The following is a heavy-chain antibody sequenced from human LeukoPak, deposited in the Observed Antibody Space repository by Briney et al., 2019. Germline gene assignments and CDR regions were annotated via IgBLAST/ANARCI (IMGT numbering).Heavy chain of an antibody. CDR3: ANPIVVVPAAMGSVDV. CDR1: GFTFSSYG. Sequence: GGSLRLSCAASGFTFSSYGMHWVRQAPGKGLEWVAFIRYDGSNKYYADSVKGRFTISRDNSKNTLYLQMNSLRAEDTAVYYCANPIVVVPAAMGSVDVWGKGTTVTVSS. J-gene: IGHJ6*04. CDR2: IRYDGSNK. D-gene: IGHD2-2*01. V-gene: IGHV3-30*02.